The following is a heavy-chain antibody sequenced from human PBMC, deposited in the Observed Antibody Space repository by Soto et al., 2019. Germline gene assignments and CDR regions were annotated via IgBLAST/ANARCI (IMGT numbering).Heavy chain of an antibody. Sequence: QVQLVQSGAEVKKPGASVKVSCKASGYTFTTYGISWVRQAPGQGLEWMGWISAYNGNTNSAQKLQGRVTMTTDTSTSTAYMELRSLRSDDTAVYYCVRDSVYCSGDSCYPFDYWGQGTLVTVSS. CDR2: ISAYNGNT. J-gene: IGHJ4*02. V-gene: IGHV1-18*01. D-gene: IGHD2-15*01. CDR1: GYTFTTYG. CDR3: VRDSVYCSGDSCYPFDY.